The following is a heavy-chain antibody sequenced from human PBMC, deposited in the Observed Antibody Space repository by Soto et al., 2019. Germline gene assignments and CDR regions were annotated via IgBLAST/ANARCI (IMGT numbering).Heavy chain of an antibody. CDR2: IST. CDR1: GFAFNSFT. D-gene: IGHD3-3*02. V-gene: IGHV3-23*01. Sequence: EVQLLESGGGLVQPGGSLRLSCAASGFAFNSFTMSWVRQAPGKGLEWVSAISTDYADSVKGRFTISRDNSKNTLFLQMSSLRVEDTAVYYCAKADVSSTYNYYFMDVWGKGTTVTVSS. J-gene: IGHJ6*03. CDR3: AKADVSSTYNYYFMDV.